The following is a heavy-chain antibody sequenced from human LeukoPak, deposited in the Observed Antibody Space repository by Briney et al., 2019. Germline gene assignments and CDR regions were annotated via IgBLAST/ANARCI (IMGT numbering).Heavy chain of an antibody. CDR3: AKDDSYGSYFDY. D-gene: IGHD5-18*01. CDR1: GFTFGSHW. CDR2: INQAGSAR. Sequence: TGGSLRLSCAASGFTFGSHWMGWVRQAPGKGLEWVANINQAGSARYYVDSVKGRFTISRDNAKSSLDLQMNSLRAEDTAVYYCAKDDSYGSYFDYWGQGTLVTVSS. V-gene: IGHV3-7*05. J-gene: IGHJ4*02.